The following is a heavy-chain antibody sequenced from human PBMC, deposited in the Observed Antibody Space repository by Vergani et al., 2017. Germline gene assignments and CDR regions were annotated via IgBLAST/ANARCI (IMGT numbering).Heavy chain of an antibody. CDR2: TNTNNGDP. V-gene: IGHV7-4-1*02. CDR3: AREGGPHSI. CDR1: GYTFNTYA. Sequence: QVLVVQSGSEFKKPGASVKVSCKTSGYTFNTYAICWVRQAPGQGLEWMGWTNTNNGDPTYDQDFTGRFIFSWDTSASTAYLEINNLKPEDTAFYYCAREGGPHSIWGQGTLVTVSS. D-gene: IGHD2-21*01. J-gene: IGHJ4*03.